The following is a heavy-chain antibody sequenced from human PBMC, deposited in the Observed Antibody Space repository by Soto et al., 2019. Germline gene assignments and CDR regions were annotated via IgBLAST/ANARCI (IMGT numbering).Heavy chain of an antibody. CDR1: GFTFENYA. Sequence: PGGSLRLSCVASGFTFENYAMSWVRQAPGKGLEWVSAISGSGGTTYYSDSVKGRFTISRDSSKNTLYLQMNSLRAEDTAVYYCAKDFPLARAPSYGMDVWGQGTTVTVSS. V-gene: IGHV3-23*01. CDR2: ISGSGGTT. CDR3: AKDFPLARAPSYGMDV. D-gene: IGHD3-16*01. J-gene: IGHJ6*02.